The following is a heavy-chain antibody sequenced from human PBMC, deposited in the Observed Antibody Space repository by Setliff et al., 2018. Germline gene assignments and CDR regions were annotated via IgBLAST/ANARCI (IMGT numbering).Heavy chain of an antibody. CDR2: INAGNGNT. J-gene: IGHJ4*02. V-gene: IGHV1-3*01. D-gene: IGHD3-10*01. Sequence: GASVKVSCKASGYTFTSYAMHWVRQAPGQRLEWMGWINAGNGNTKYSQKFQGRVTITRDTSASTAYMELSSLRSEDTAVYYCARDRFVYSGSGSLVFDYWGQGTLGTVS. CDR3: ARDRFVYSGSGSLVFDY. CDR1: GYTFTSYA.